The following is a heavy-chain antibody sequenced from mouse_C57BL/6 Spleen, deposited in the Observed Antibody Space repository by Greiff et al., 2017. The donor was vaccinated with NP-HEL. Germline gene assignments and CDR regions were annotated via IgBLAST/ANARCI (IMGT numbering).Heavy chain of an antibody. V-gene: IGHV1-26*01. Sequence: VQLQQSGPELVKPGASVKTSCKASGYTFTDYYMNWVKQSHGKSLEWIGDINPNNGGTSYNQKFKGKATLTVDKSSSTAYMELRSLTSEDSAVYYCARGRAYYDYDDAMDYWGQGTSVTVSS. CDR2: INPNNGGT. J-gene: IGHJ4*01. CDR3: ARGRAYYDYDDAMDY. CDR1: GYTFTDYY. D-gene: IGHD2-4*01.